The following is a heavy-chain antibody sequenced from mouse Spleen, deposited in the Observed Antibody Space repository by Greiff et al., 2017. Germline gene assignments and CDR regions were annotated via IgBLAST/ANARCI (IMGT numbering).Heavy chain of an antibody. CDR1: GYTFTDYN. D-gene: IGHD1-1*01. Sequence: EVQLQQSGPELVKPGASVKIPCKASGYTFTDYNMDWVKQSHGKSLEWIGDINPNNGGTIYNQKFKGKATLTVDKSSSTAYMELRSLTSEDTAVYYCARGGIITTRGFAYWGQGTLVTVSA. V-gene: IGHV1-18*01. CDR2: INPNNGGT. CDR3: ARGGIITTRGFAY. J-gene: IGHJ3*01.